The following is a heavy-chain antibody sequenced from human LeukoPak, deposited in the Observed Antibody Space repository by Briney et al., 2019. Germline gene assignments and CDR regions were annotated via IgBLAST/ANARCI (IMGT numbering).Heavy chain of an antibody. CDR1: GFTVSSNY. Sequence: GGSLRLSCAASGFTVSSNYMSWVRQAPGKGLEWVSLIYGGGSTYYADSVKGRFTISRDNSKNTLYLQKNSLRAEDTAVYYCARVAAGGYYYYGMDVWGQGTTVTVSS. D-gene: IGHD3-16*01. V-gene: IGHV3-53*01. CDR3: ARVAAGGYYYYGMDV. CDR2: IYGGGST. J-gene: IGHJ6*02.